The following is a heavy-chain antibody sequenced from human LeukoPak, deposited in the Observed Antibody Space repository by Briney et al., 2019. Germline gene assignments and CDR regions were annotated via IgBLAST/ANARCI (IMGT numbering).Heavy chain of an antibody. Sequence: GESLKISCKGSGYSFTSYWIGWVRQMPGKGLEWMGIIYPGDSDTRYSPSFQGQVTISADKSISTAYLQWSSLKASDTAMYYCARQEYSGSETTYYYYGMDVWGQGTTVTVSS. J-gene: IGHJ6*02. CDR2: IYPGDSDT. CDR1: GYSFTSYW. CDR3: ARQEYSGSETTYYYYGMDV. D-gene: IGHD5-12*01. V-gene: IGHV5-51*01.